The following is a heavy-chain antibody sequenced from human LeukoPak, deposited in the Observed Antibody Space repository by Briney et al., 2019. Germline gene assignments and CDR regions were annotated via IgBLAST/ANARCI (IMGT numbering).Heavy chain of an antibody. V-gene: IGHV4-59*02. Sequence: SETLSLTCTISGDSVNDYYWSWIRQPPGKGLEWIGYIYYTWTTNYNPSLKSRVTISVDTSKNQFSLKLSSVTAADTAVYYCAREIRVAGDIYFDYWGQGTLVTVSS. CDR1: GDSVNDYY. CDR2: IYYTWTT. J-gene: IGHJ4*02. D-gene: IGHD6-19*01. CDR3: AREIRVAGDIYFDY.